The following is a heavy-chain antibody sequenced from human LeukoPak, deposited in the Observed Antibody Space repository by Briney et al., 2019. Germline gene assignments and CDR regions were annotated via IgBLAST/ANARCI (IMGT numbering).Heavy chain of an antibody. CDR1: GGSISSYY. J-gene: IGHJ4*02. CDR2: IYTSGST. Sequence: SETLSLTCTVSGGSISSYYWSWIRQPAGKGLEWIGRIYTSGSTNYNPSLTSRVTMSVDTSKNQFSLKLSSVTAADTAVYYCARDSGAIAVVRFDYWGQGTLVTVSS. CDR3: ARDSGAIAVVRFDY. V-gene: IGHV4-4*07. D-gene: IGHD6-19*01.